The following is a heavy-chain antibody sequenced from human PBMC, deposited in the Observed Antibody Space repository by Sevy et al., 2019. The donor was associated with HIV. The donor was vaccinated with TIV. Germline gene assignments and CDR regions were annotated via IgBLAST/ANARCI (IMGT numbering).Heavy chain of an antibody. J-gene: IGHJ4*02. D-gene: IGHD3-22*01. Sequence: GGSLRLSCAASGFTFSSYAMHWVRQAPGKGLEWVAVISYDGSNKYYAASVKGRFTISRDNSKNTLYLQMNSLRAEDTAVYYCAREYDSSGYYYYFDYWGQGTLVTVS. V-gene: IGHV3-30-3*01. CDR1: GFTFSSYA. CDR3: AREYDSSGYYYYFDY. CDR2: ISYDGSNK.